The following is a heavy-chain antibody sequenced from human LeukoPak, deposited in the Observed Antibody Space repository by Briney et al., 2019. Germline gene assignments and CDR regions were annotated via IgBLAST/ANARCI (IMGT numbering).Heavy chain of an antibody. D-gene: IGHD3-3*02. V-gene: IGHV3-15*01. J-gene: IGHJ6*04. CDR2: IKSEGEGATT. Sequence: GGSLRLSCVSSGFTVGTAWMSWVRQAPGKGLEWLGHIKSEGEGATTDYAAPAKGRFAISRDDSKNMIYLQMSSLKIDDTAIYYCIAHFPYFYGFDVWGKGTTVTVSS. CDR1: GFTVGTAW. CDR3: IAHFPYFYGFDV.